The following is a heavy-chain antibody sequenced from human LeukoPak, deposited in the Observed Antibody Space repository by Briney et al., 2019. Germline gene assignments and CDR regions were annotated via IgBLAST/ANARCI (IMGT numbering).Heavy chain of an antibody. CDR2: IIPIFGIA. CDR1: GGTFSSYA. Sequence: ASVKVSCKASGGTFSSYAISWVRQAPGQGLEWMGRIIPIFGIANYAQKFQGRVTITADKPTSTAYMELSSLRSEDTAVYYCARDRDIVVVPAAIPRVGWFDPWGQGTLVTVSS. D-gene: IGHD2-2*02. J-gene: IGHJ5*02. CDR3: ARDRDIVVVPAAIPRVGWFDP. V-gene: IGHV1-69*04.